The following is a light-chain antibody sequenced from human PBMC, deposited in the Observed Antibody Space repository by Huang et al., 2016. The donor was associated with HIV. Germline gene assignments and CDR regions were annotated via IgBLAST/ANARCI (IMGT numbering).Light chain of an antibody. Sequence: IILTQSPATLSVSPGEGATLSCRALQSIGTNLAWDQQGPGQAPRILVYGASTRATGGPVRFSGSGSGTQFNLTLSSLQSEEFATYYCQHYSNWPPLTFGGGTKVDI. J-gene: IGKJ4*01. CDR3: QHYSNWPPLT. CDR1: QSIGTN. V-gene: IGKV3-15*01. CDR2: GAS.